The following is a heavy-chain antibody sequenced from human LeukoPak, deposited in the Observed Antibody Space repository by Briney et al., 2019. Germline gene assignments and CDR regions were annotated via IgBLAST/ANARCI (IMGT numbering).Heavy chain of an antibody. CDR1: GGSISSYY. V-gene: IGHV4-59*01. D-gene: IGHD3-3*01. Sequence: SETLSLTCTVSGGSISSYYWSWIRQPPGKGLEWIGYISYTGITNYNPSLKSRVTISVDTSKSQFSLRLNSVAAADTAVYYCARGGWSLDYWGQGTLVTVSS. J-gene: IGHJ4*02. CDR3: ARGGWSLDY. CDR2: ISYTGIT.